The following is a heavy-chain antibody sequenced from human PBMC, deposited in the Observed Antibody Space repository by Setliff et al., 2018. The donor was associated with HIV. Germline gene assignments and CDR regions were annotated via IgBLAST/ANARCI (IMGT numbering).Heavy chain of an antibody. CDR1: GFTFGDYT. V-gene: IGHV3-49*04. CDR2: IRGEAYGGTT. Sequence: GGSLRLSCTASGFTFGDYTMSWVRQAPGKGLEWVGLIRGEAYGGTTEYAASVKDRFTVSRDDSKSIAYLQINSLKTEDTAVYYCTRDKGYAFDIWGQGTMVTVSS. J-gene: IGHJ3*02. CDR3: TRDKGYAFDI. D-gene: IGHD5-18*01.